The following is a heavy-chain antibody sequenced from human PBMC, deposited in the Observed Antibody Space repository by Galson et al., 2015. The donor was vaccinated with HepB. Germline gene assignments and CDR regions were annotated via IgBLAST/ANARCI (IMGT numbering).Heavy chain of an antibody. CDR2: ISYDGNNK. D-gene: IGHD6-13*01. CDR3: AKIQSSSNNFDY. J-gene: IGHJ4*02. CDR1: GFTFSSYG. V-gene: IGHV3-30*18. Sequence: SLRLSCAASGFTFSSYGMHWVRQAPGKGLEWVAVISYDGNNKYYADSVKGRFTISRDNSKNTLYLQMNSLRAEDTAVYYCAKIQSSSNNFDYWGQGTLVTVSS.